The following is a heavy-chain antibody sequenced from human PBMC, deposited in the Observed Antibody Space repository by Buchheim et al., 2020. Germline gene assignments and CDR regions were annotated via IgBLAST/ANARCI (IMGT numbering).Heavy chain of an antibody. J-gene: IGHJ4*02. D-gene: IGHD5-24*01. Sequence: EVHLVESGGGLVQPGGSLRLSCAASGFTVSGYWMHWVRHVPGQGLVWVSRINSDGGTNYADSVKGRFTLSSDNAKHMVYLQMNSLRAEDTAIYYCARGGYSTDGSSDYWGQGTL. CDR2: INSDGGT. CDR3: ARGGYSTDGSSDY. CDR1: GFTVSGYW. V-gene: IGHV3-74*01.